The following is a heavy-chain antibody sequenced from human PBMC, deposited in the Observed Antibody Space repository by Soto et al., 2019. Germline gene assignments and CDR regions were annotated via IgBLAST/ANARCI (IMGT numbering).Heavy chain of an antibody. CDR3: ARRSGSQSNGFDI. Sequence: QVQLVQSGAEVKKPGSSLKVSCKASGGTFRNYAISWVRQAPGQGLEWMGGFIPIVGAANFAPKFQGRVTITADESTSTAYMELSSLKSDDTAMYYCARRSGSQSNGFDIVGQGTMVTVSS. J-gene: IGHJ3*02. CDR1: GGTFRNYA. D-gene: IGHD1-26*01. CDR2: FIPIVGAA. V-gene: IGHV1-69*01.